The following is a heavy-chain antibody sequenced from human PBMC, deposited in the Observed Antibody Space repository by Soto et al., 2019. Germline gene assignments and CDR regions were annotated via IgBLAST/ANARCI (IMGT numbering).Heavy chain of an antibody. V-gene: IGHV3-23*01. CDR1: GFTFSAHA. CDR3: AKDRLRAVVVVSVTVGS. CDR2: ISGDGDST. Sequence: EVQLLESGGGLVPPGGSLRITCETSGFTFSAHALGWVRQAPGKRLEWVSAISGDGDSTSYADSVKGRMTISRDNSKNTVDLHMSSLTADGTAIYYCAKDRLRAVVVVSVTVGSWGQGDRFAVSS. D-gene: IGHD2-21*01. J-gene: IGHJ5*02.